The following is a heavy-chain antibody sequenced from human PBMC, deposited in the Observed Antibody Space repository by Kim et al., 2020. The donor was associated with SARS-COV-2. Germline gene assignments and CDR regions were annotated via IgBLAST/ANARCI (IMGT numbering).Heavy chain of an antibody. V-gene: IGHV1-18*01. CDR3: ARAGIAAENSWFDP. J-gene: IGHJ5*02. D-gene: IGHD6-13*01. Sequence: AQKLQGRVTMTTDTSTSTAYMELRSMRSDDTAVYYCARAGIAAENSWFDPWGQGTLVTVSS.